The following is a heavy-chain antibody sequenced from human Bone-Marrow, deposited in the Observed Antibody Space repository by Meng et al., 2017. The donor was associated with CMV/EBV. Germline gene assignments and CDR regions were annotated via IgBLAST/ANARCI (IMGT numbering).Heavy chain of an antibody. CDR3: ARATYSSGRFYY. D-gene: IGHD6-19*01. CDR2: IYYSGST. Sequence: LRLSCTVSGGSISSGGYYWSWIRQHPGKGLEWIGYIYYSGSTYYNPSLKSRVTISVDTSKNQFSLKLSSVTAADTAVYYCARATYSSGRFYYWGQGTLVTVSS. V-gene: IGHV4-31*03. CDR1: GGSISSGGYY. J-gene: IGHJ4*02.